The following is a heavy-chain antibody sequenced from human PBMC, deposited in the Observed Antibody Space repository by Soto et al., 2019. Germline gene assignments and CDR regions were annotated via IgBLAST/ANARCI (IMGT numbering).Heavy chain of an antibody. CDR1: GGSISSGGYY. CDR3: ARTGERWILGYYFDY. Sequence: QVQLQESGPGLVKPSQTLSLTCTVSGGSISSGGYYWSWIRQHPGKGLEWIGYIYYSGSTYYNPSLKSRVTRSVDTSKNQFCLKLSSVTAADTAVYYCARTGERWILGYYFDYWGQGTLVTVSS. V-gene: IGHV4-31*03. D-gene: IGHD2-2*03. J-gene: IGHJ4*02. CDR2: IYYSGST.